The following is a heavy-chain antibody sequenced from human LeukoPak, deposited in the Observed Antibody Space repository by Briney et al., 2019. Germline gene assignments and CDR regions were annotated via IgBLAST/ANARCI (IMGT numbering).Heavy chain of an antibody. J-gene: IGHJ3*02. CDR3: ARDRWTLVGGGAFDI. CDR2: INPNSGGT. D-gene: IGHD1-26*01. V-gene: IGHV1-2*02. CDR1: GYTLTGYY. Sequence: ASVKVSCKASGYTLTGYYMHWVRQAPGRGLEWMGWINPNSGGTNYAQKFQGRVTMTRDTSISTAYMELGRLRSDDTAVYYCARDRWTLVGGGAFDIWGQGTMVTVSS.